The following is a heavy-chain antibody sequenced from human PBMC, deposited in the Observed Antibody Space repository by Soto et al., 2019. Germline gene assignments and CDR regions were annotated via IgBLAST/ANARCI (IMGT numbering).Heavy chain of an antibody. CDR3: ARPRTTLRFSEWLLYTDAFDI. J-gene: IGHJ3*02. CDR1: GYTFTSYA. Sequence: ASVKVSCKASGYTFTSYAMHWVRQAPGQRLEWMGWINAGNGNTKYSQKFQGRVTITRDTSASTAYMELSSLRSEDTAVYYCARPRTTLRFSEWLLYTDAFDIWGQGTMVTVSS. D-gene: IGHD3-3*01. CDR2: INAGNGNT. V-gene: IGHV1-3*01.